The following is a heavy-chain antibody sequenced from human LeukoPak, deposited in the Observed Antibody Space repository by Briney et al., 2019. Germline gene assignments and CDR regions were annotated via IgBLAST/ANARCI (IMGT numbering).Heavy chain of an antibody. CDR3: ARDSEYSSSSRRFDP. V-gene: IGHV1-18*01. Sequence: ASVKVSCKASGYTFTNYGISWVRQAPGQGLEWMGWISAYNGNTNYAQKLQGRVTMTTDTSTSTAYMELRSLRSDDTAVYYCARDSEYSSSSRRFDPWGQGTLVTVSS. J-gene: IGHJ5*02. CDR2: ISAYNGNT. CDR1: GYTFTNYG. D-gene: IGHD6-6*01.